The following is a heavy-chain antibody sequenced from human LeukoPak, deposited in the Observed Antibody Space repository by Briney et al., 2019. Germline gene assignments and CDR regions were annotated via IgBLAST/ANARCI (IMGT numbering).Heavy chain of an antibody. Sequence: SETLSLTCTASGGSISSYYWSWIRQPAGKGLEWIGRIHSNGNTNYNPSLKSRIAMSLDTSKNQFSLKLSSVTAADTAVYYCATDRGSGWYDYWGQGTLVTVSS. V-gene: IGHV4-4*07. CDR2: IHSNGNT. CDR3: ATDRGSGWYDY. D-gene: IGHD6-19*01. CDR1: GGSISSYY. J-gene: IGHJ4*02.